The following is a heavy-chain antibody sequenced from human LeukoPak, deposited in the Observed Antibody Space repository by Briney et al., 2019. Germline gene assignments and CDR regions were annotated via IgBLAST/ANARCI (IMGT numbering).Heavy chain of an antibody. CDR3: ARGYDSSGYYWPTWFDP. CDR1: GGSISSSSYY. D-gene: IGHD3-22*01. J-gene: IGHJ5*02. V-gene: IGHV4-39*07. CDR2: IYYSGST. Sequence: SETLSLTCTVSGGSISSSSYYWGWIRQPPGKGLEWIGSIYYSGSTYYNPSLKSRVTISVDTSKNQFFLKLSSVTAADTAVYYCARGYDSSGYYWPTWFDPWGQGTLVTVSS.